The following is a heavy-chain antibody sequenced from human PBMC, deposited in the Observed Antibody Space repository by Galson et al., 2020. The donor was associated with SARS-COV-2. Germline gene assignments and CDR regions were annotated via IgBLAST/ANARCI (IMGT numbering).Heavy chain of an antibody. D-gene: IGHD2-2*01. Sequence: GGSLSLSCAASGFTFSGSAIHWVRQASGKGLEWVGRIKIKANNYATAYAASVKGRFTLSRDDSKNTAYLQMNSLRSEDTAVYYCTIGYCSSTTCYPRFDPWGQGTLGTVSS. V-gene: IGHV3-73*01. J-gene: IGHJ5*02. CDR3: TIGYCSSTTCYPRFDP. CDR1: GFTFSGSA. CDR2: IKIKANNYAT.